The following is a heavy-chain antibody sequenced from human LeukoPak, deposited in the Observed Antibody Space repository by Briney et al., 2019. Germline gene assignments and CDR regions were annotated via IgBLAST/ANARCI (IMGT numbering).Heavy chain of an antibody. CDR2: INPNSGGT. Sequence: ASVKVSCKACGYTFTGYYMHWVRQAPGQGLEWMGWINPNSGGTNYAQKFQGRVTMTRDTSISTAYMELSRLRSDDTAVYYCARDYGSGSYYKDDAFDIWGQGTMVTVSS. CDR1: GYTFTGYY. V-gene: IGHV1-2*02. D-gene: IGHD3-10*01. CDR3: ARDYGSGSYYKDDAFDI. J-gene: IGHJ3*02.